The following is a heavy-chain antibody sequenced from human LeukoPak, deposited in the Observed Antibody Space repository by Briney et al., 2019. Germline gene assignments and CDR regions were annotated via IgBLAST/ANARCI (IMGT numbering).Heavy chain of an antibody. CDR1: GYTFTSYG. V-gene: IGHV1-18*01. CDR3: ARSSGSYGDFDY. J-gene: IGHJ4*02. D-gene: IGHD5-18*01. Sequence: GASVKVSCKASGYTFTSYGISWVRQAPGQGLEWMGWISAYNGNTNYAQKFQGRVTMTRDTSISTAYMELSRLRSDDTAVYYCARSSGSYGDFDYWGQGTLVTVSS. CDR2: ISAYNGNT.